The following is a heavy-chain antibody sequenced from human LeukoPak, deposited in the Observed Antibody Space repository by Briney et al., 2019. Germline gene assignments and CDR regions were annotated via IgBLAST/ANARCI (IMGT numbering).Heavy chain of an antibody. D-gene: IGHD2-2*01. CDR2: IGISSGNT. J-gene: IGHJ4*02. CDR1: GFTFSSYS. Sequence: GGSLRLSCAASGFTFSSYSMNWVRQAPGKGLEWISYIGISSGNTKYADSVKGRFTISGDKAKNSGYLQMNSLRVEDTAAYYCARDTKYAFDNWGQGTLVTVSS. V-gene: IGHV3-48*01. CDR3: ARDTKYAFDN.